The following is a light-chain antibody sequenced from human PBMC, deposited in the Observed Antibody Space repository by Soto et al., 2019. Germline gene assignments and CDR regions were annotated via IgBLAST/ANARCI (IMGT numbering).Light chain of an antibody. J-gene: IGLJ1*01. CDR2: GNS. V-gene: IGLV1-40*01. CDR3: QSYDSSLSGYV. Sequence: QAVVTQPPSVSGAPGQRVTISCTGSSSNIGADYDVHWYQQLPGTAPKLLIYGNSNRPSGVPDRFSGSKSGTSASLAITGLHAEDEADYYCQSYDSSLSGYVFGTGTKLTVL. CDR1: SSNIGADYD.